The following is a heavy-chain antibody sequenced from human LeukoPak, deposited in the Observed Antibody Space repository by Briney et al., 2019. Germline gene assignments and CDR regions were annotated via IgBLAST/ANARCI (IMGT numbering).Heavy chain of an antibody. Sequence: PSETLSLTCTVSGGSISSGDYYWSWIRQPPGKGLEWIGYIYYSGSTYYNPSLKSRVTISVDTSKNQFSLKLSSVTAADTAVYYCARSTVWFGGYSLLDYWGQGTLVTVSS. CDR1: GGSISSGDYY. V-gene: IGHV4-30-4*01. D-gene: IGHD3-10*01. CDR3: ARSTVWFGGYSLLDY. CDR2: IYYSGST. J-gene: IGHJ4*02.